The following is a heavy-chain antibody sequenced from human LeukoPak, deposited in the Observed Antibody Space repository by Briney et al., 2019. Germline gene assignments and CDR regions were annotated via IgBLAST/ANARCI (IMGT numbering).Heavy chain of an antibody. D-gene: IGHD3-10*01. CDR2: TSFDGSDK. CDR1: GFTFSSYA. V-gene: IGHV3-30*04. Sequence: GGSLRLSCAASGFTFSSYAMFWVRQAPGKGLEWVALTSFDGSDKYYADSVKGRFTISRDNSKNTLYLEMNSLRAEDTAVYYCARDHLERRPRAYYYLSGSYYPLYGMDVWGKGTTVTVSP. CDR3: ARDHLERRPRAYYYLSGSYYPLYGMDV. J-gene: IGHJ6*04.